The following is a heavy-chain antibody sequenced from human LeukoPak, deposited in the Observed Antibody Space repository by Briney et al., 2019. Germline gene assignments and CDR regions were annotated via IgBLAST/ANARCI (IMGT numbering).Heavy chain of an antibody. CDR2: IYYSGST. CDR3: ARATYYYDSSGYSYYFDY. CDR1: SGSISTSSYY. D-gene: IGHD3-22*01. V-gene: IGHV4-61*01. Sequence: SETLSLTCTVSSGSISTSSYYRSWIRQPPGKGLEWLGYIYYSGSTNYNPSLKSRVTISVDTSKNQFSLKLSSVTAADTAVYYCARATYYYDSSGYSYYFDYWGQGTLVTVSS. J-gene: IGHJ4*02.